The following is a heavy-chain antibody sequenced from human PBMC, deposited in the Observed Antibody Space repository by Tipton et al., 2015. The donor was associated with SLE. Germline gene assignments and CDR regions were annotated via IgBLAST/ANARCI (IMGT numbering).Heavy chain of an antibody. J-gene: IGHJ5*02. V-gene: IGHV3-11*01. CDR3: AGHHGGGSLAFDP. Sequence: SLRLPCAASGFIFSDHYMSWIRQAPGKGLEWISYISRGGRTTYYADSVRGRFTISRDNAKNSLDLQMNTLTAEDTAMYYCAGHHGGGSLAFDPWGQGTLVIVSS. CDR1: GFIFSDHY. D-gene: IGHD2-15*01. CDR2: ISRGGRTT.